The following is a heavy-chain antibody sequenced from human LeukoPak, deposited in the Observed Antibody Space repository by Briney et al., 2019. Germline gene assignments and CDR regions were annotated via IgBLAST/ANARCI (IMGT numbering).Heavy chain of an antibody. D-gene: IGHD5-12*01. V-gene: IGHV3-21*01. CDR3: ARDGYSGYDSDNDY. CDR2: ISSSSTFI. Sequence: PGGSLRLSCAASGFTFSSYDMNWVRQAPGKGLEWVSSISSSSTFIYYAHSVKGRFTISRDNAKNSLYLQMDSLRAEDTAVYYCARDGYSGYDSDNDYWSQGTLVTVSS. J-gene: IGHJ4*02. CDR1: GFTFSSYD.